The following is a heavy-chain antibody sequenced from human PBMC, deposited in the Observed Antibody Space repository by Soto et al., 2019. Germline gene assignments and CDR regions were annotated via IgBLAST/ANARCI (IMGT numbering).Heavy chain of an antibody. CDR1: GFTFTSSA. V-gene: IGHV1-58*01. CDR3: AADTPLSSYYYDSSGYYPYRPYNWFDP. D-gene: IGHD3-22*01. J-gene: IGHJ5*02. CDR2: IVVGSGNT. Sequence: ASVKVSCKASGFTFTSSAVQWVRQARGQRLEWIGWIVVGSGNTNYAQKFQERVTITRDMSTSTAYMELSSLRSEDTAVYYCAADTPLSSYYYDSSGYYPYRPYNWFDPWGQGTLVTVSS.